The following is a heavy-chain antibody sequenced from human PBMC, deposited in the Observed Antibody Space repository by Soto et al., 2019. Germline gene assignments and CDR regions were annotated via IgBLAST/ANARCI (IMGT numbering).Heavy chain of an antibody. V-gene: IGHV3-7*01. CDR3: VRDGSGGWHFDS. CDR1: GFTFSSYW. CDR2: VNQDGSQS. Sequence: EVQLVESGGGLVQPGGSLRLSCEASGFTFSSYWMSWIRQAPGKGLEWVANVNQDGSQSYLVDSVQGRFFMSRDNAKNSLFLQMTSLRAEDTAVYYCVRDGSGGWHFDSWCQGTLVTVSS. J-gene: IGHJ4*02. D-gene: IGHD6-19*01.